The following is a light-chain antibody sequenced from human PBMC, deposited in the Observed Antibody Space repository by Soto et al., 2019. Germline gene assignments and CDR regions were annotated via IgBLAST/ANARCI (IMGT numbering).Light chain of an antibody. CDR1: SSNIGGNT. V-gene: IGLV1-44*01. Sequence: QSALTQPPSASGTPGQRLSIFCSGSSSNIGGNTVNWYQQVPGTAPKLLIYSEDQRPSGVPDRFSGSKSATSASLAISGLQSEDEADYYCAAWDDSLNGNYVFGTGTKVTVL. J-gene: IGLJ1*01. CDR3: AAWDDSLNGNYV. CDR2: SED.